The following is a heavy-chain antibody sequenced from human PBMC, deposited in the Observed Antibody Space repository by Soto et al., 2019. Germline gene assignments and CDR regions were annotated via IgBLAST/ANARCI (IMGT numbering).Heavy chain of an antibody. Sequence: PSETLSLTCTVSGGSISSSSYYWGWIRQPPGKGLEWIGSIYYSGSTYYNPSLKSRVTISVDTSKNQFSLKLSSVTAADTAVYYCARLPRGDYGGNGWFDPWGQGTLVTVSS. CDR3: ARLPRGDYGGNGWFDP. D-gene: IGHD4-17*01. J-gene: IGHJ5*02. CDR2: IYYSGST. CDR1: GGSISSSSYY. V-gene: IGHV4-39*01.